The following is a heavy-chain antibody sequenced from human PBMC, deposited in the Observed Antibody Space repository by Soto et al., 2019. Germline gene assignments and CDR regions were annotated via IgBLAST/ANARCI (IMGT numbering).Heavy chain of an antibody. Sequence: SETLALTCTISGCSISIGGYYWSWILQHPGKGLEWIGYIYYSGSTYYNPSLKSRVTISVDTSKNQFSLKLSSVTAADTAVYYCARVVRRNGAKDKSDYYDDPSHAFDIWGQGTMVT. CDR1: GCSISIGGYY. D-gene: IGHD3-22*01. CDR2: IYYSGST. J-gene: IGHJ3*02. V-gene: IGHV4-31*02. CDR3: ARVVRRNGAKDKSDYYDDPSHAFDI.